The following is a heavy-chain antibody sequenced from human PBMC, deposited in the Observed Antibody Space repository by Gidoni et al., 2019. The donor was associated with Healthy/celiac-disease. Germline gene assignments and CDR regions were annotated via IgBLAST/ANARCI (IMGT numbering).Heavy chain of an antibody. CDR3: ANTPGIAAAAGEPYYYYGMDV. J-gene: IGHJ6*02. CDR1: GFTFSSYA. CDR2: SSGSGGST. Sequence: EVQLVESGGGLVQPGGSLRLSCAASGFTFSSYAMRWVRQAPGKGLEWVSASSGSGGSTYYADSVKGRFTISRDNSKNTLYLQMNSRRAEDTAVYYCANTPGIAAAAGEPYYYYGMDVWGQGTTVTVSS. V-gene: IGHV3-23*04. D-gene: IGHD6-13*01.